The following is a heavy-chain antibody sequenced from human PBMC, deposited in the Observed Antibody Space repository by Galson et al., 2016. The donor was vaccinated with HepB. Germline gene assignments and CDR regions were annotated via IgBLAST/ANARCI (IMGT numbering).Heavy chain of an antibody. D-gene: IGHD1-1*01. CDR1: GGSVSSGVDY. CDR3: AKGSWNGWFGRFDL. CDR2: VYYTGST. V-gene: IGHV4-39*01. J-gene: IGHJ4*02. Sequence: ETLSLTCTVSGGSVSSGVDYWGWIRQPPGKGLEWIGAVYYTGSTYHNPSLKSRIPISVDTSNNQFSLSLRSVTAADTAVYYCAKGSWNGWFGRFDLWGQGTLVPVSS.